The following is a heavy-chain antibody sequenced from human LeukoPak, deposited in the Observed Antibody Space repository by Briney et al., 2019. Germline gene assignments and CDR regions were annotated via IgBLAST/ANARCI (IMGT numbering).Heavy chain of an antibody. V-gene: IGHV4-59*01. Sequence: PSETLSLTCTVSGGSISSYFWSWIRQPPGRGLEWIGYFFYSGSTNYNPSLKSRVTISLDTSKNQFSLKLNSVTAADTAVYYCARGGVVITTFDYWGQGTLVTVSS. CDR2: FFYSGST. D-gene: IGHD3-22*01. CDR1: GGSISSYF. CDR3: ARGGVVITTFDY. J-gene: IGHJ4*02.